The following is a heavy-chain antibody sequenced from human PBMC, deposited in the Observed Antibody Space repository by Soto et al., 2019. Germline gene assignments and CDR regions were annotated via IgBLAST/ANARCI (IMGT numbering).Heavy chain of an antibody. J-gene: IGHJ6*02. D-gene: IGHD6-13*01. Sequence: EVQLVESGGGLVQPGGSLRLSCAASGFTFSSYWMSWVRQAPGKGLEWVANIKQDGSEKYYVDSVKGRFTISRDNAKNSLYLQMNSLSAEDTAVYYCARSIAAAGTRRNYYGMDVWGQGTTVTVSS. V-gene: IGHV3-7*01. CDR1: GFTFSSYW. CDR3: ARSIAAAGTRRNYYGMDV. CDR2: IKQDGSEK.